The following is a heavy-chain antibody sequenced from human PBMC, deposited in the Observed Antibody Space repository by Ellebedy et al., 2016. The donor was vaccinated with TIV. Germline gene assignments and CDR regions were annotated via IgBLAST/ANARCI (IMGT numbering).Heavy chain of an antibody. Sequence: ASVKVSCKASGYTFTGSYIHWVRQAPGQGLQWMGWINPNSGGTNYAQKFQGRVTMTRDTSISTAYMELSRLRSDDTAVYYCARAGELRWHDHWYFDLWGRGTLVTVSS. CDR3: ARAGELRWHDHWYFDL. J-gene: IGHJ2*01. V-gene: IGHV1-2*02. CDR2: INPNSGGT. CDR1: GYTFTGSY. D-gene: IGHD4-23*01.